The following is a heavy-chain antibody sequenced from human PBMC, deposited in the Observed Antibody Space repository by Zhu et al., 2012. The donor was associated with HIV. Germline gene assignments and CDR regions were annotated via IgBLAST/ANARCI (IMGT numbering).Heavy chain of an antibody. CDR3: ARXQWDYVSAFDI. J-gene: IGHJ3*02. Sequence: QVQLQESGPGLVKPSQTLSLTCTVSGGSISSGDYYWSWVRQSPVRGLEWIGYIYYSGTTYYIPSLKSRVTISVDTSKNQFSLKLTSVTAADTAMYYCARXQWDYVSAFDIVGQGTSGHVSS. CDR1: GGSISSGDYY. CDR2: IYYSGTT. D-gene: IGHD1-26*01. V-gene: IGHV4-30-4*08.